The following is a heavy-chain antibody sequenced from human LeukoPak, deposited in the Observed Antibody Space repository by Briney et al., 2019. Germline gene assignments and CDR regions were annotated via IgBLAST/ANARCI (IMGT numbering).Heavy chain of an antibody. V-gene: IGHV1-18*04. Sequence: ASVKVSCKASGYTFTSYVISWVRQAPGRGLEWMGWINPYNGNTHYAQKIHGRVTMTTDTSTTTAYMELRSLRSDDSALYYCARSGSSGEDRFLEWLLYDFWGQGTLVTVSS. CDR3: ARSGSSGEDRFLEWLLYDF. D-gene: IGHD3-3*01. CDR1: GYTFTSYV. CDR2: INPYNGNT. J-gene: IGHJ4*02.